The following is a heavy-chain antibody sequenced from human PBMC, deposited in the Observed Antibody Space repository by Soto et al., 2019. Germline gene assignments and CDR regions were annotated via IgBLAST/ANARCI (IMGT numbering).Heavy chain of an antibody. CDR3: TAMVDISSGMDV. D-gene: IGHD5-18*01. V-gene: IGHV1-69*13. Sequence: ASVKVSCEASGGTFSSYAISWVRQAPGQGLEWMGGIIPIFGTANYAQKFQGRVTITADESTSTAYMELSSLRSEDTAVYYCTAMVDISSGMDVWGQGTTVTVSS. J-gene: IGHJ6*02. CDR1: GGTFSSYA. CDR2: IIPIFGTA.